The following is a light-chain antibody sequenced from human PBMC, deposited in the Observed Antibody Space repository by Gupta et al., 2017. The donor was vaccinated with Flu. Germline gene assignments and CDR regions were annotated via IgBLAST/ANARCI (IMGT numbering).Light chain of an antibody. J-gene: IGKJ4*01. CDR3: QEYFTTPRT. CDR1: QSLLYSANNKNY. CDR2: WAS. Sequence: DIVMTHSPDPLAVSLGERATINCKSSQSLLYSANNKNYLAWYQQNPGQPPKLLIYWASTRASGVPDRFSGSGSGTDFTLTISSLQAEDVALYYCQEYFTTPRTFGGGTRVEIK. V-gene: IGKV4-1*01.